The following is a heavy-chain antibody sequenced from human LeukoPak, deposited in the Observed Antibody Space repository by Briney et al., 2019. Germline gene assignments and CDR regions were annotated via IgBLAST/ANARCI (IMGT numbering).Heavy chain of an antibody. D-gene: IGHD4-11*01. J-gene: IGHJ6*04. CDR1: GYTFTDYG. CDR2: ITGYNDNT. Sequence: ASVKVSCKASGYTFTDYGVTWVRQAPGQGLKWMGWITGYNDNTNYAQNLQGRLTMTADTSTTTSYMELRSLTSDDTAVYYCARGGVTSAFMDVWGKGTTVTVSP. CDR3: ARGGVTSAFMDV. V-gene: IGHV1-18*01.